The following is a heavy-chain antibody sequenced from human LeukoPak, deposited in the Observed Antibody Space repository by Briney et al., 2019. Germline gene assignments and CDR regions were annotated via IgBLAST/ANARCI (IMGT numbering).Heavy chain of an antibody. CDR3: ATDSARPEMNYYYYMDV. D-gene: IGHD6-6*01. CDR2: FDPEDGET. J-gene: IGHJ6*03. CDR1: GYTLTELS. Sequence: GASVKVSCKVSGYTLTELSMHWVRQAPGKGLEWMGGFDPEDGETIYAQKFQGRVTMTGDTSTDTAYMELSSLRSEDTAVYYCATDSARPEMNYYYYMDVWGKGTTVTVSS. V-gene: IGHV1-24*01.